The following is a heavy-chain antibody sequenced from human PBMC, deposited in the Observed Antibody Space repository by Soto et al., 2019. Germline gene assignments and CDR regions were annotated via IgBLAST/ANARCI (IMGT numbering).Heavy chain of an antibody. V-gene: IGHV4-59*01. CDR2: IYYSGST. CDR3: ARVFGGIAAAFDY. CDR1: GGSISSYY. Sequence: SETLSLTCTVSGGSISSYYWSWIRQPPGKGLEWIGYIYYSGSTNYNPSLKSRVTISVDTSKNQFSLKLSSVTAADTAVYYCARVFGGIAAAFDYWGQGTLVTVSS. D-gene: IGHD6-13*01. J-gene: IGHJ4*02.